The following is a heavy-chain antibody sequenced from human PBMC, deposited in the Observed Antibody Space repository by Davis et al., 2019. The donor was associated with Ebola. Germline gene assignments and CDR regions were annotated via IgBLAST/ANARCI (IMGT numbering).Heavy chain of an antibody. Sequence: GESLKISCAASGFTFSSHYMSWVRQGQGKGLEWVANIKADGSVANYLDSVRGRFTISRDNSKNTLYLQMNSLRAEDTAVYYCARDYATDAFDIWGQGTMVTVSS. V-gene: IGHV3-7*03. CDR3: ARDYATDAFDI. J-gene: IGHJ3*02. D-gene: IGHD2-8*01. CDR1: GFTFSSHY. CDR2: IKADGSVA.